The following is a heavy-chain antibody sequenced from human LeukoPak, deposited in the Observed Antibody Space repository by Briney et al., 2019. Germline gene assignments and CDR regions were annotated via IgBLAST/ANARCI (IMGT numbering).Heavy chain of an antibody. Sequence: GGSLRLSCAASGFTFSSYAMSWVRQAPGKGLEWVSAISGSGGSTYYADSVKGRFTISRDNSKNTLYLQMNSLRAEDTAVYYCAKDGRGYSYGDGLDYWGQGTLVTVSS. J-gene: IGHJ4*02. CDR2: ISGSGGST. CDR1: GFTFSSYA. CDR3: AKDGRGYSYGDGLDY. V-gene: IGHV3-23*01. D-gene: IGHD5-18*01.